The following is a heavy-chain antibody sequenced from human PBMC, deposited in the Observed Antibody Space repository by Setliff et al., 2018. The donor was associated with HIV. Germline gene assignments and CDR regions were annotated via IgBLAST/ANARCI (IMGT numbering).Heavy chain of an antibody. J-gene: IGHJ3*02. CDR1: GYTFTGNY. V-gene: IGHV1-2*02. Sequence: ASVKVSCKASGYTFTGNYIHWVRQAPGQGLEWMGWINPNSGGTNYAQKFQGRVTMTRDTSISTAYMELSRLRSDDTAVYYCARDRYYDSSGYYWFDAFDIWGQGTMVTVSS. CDR3: ARDRYYDSSGYYWFDAFDI. CDR2: INPNSGGT. D-gene: IGHD3-22*01.